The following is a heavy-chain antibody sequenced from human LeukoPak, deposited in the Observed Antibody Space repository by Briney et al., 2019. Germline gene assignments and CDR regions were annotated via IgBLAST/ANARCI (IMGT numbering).Heavy chain of an antibody. V-gene: IGHV1-18*01. CDR1: GYPFTTYV. J-gene: IGHJ4*02. CDR3: ARDVPDFWSGFDY. D-gene: IGHD3-3*01. CDR2: ISGNDGDT. Sequence: ASGKLSCKAAGYPFTTYVLIWVPQAPRQRLECMGLISGNDGDTNYAQKFQGRVPMTTDTATNTAYMELTSLRSDDTAVYYCARDVPDFWSGFDYWGQGTLVTVSP.